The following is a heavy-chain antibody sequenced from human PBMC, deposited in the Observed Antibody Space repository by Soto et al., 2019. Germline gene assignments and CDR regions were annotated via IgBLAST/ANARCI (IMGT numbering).Heavy chain of an antibody. CDR2: IYDSGST. CDR3: ARGPRQLGGDYCYGMDV. V-gene: IGHV4-31*03. CDR1: GGSISSGGFY. J-gene: IGHJ6*02. D-gene: IGHD1-1*01. Sequence: QVQLQESGPGLVKPSQTLSLTCSVSGGSISSGGFYWTWIRQHPGKGLEWIGFIYDSGSTYYNASLKSRVTISGDTSKNQFSLKLSSVTAADTAVYYCARGPRQLGGDYCYGMDVWGQGTTVTVSS.